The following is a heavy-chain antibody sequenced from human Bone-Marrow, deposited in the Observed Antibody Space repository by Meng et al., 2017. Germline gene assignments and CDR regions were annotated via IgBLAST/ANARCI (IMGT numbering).Heavy chain of an antibody. Sequence: SQTLSLTCAVYGGSFSGYYWSWIRQPPGKGLEWIGEINHSGSTNYNPSLKSRVTISVDTSKNQFSLKLSSVAAADTAVYYCARVGVTIFGVVIPRNWDYYYYGMDVWGQGTTVTVSS. J-gene: IGHJ6*02. V-gene: IGHV4-34*01. CDR3: ARVGVTIFGVVIPRNWDYYYYGMDV. CDR1: GGSFSGYY. CDR2: INHSGST. D-gene: IGHD3-3*01.